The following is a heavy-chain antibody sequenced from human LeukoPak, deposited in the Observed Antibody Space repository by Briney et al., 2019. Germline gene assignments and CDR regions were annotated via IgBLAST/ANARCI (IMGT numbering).Heavy chain of an antibody. Sequence: LSGGSLRLSCAVSGFTVTNDYMNWVRQAPGKGLEWVSIIYSGGSTYYADSVKGRFTISRDSSNNTLFLQMTNLRAEDSGLYSCATDVRSSPLGFWGHGTLVTVSS. CDR3: ATDVRSSPLGF. V-gene: IGHV3-66*01. CDR2: IYSGGST. J-gene: IGHJ4*01. D-gene: IGHD6-19*01. CDR1: GFTVTNDY.